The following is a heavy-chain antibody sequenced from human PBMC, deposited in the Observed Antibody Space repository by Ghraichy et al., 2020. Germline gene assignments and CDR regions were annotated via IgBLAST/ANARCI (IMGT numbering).Heavy chain of an antibody. CDR1: GDSVSSNSAA. CDR3: ARDYYDSSGDAFDI. D-gene: IGHD3-22*01. J-gene: IGHJ3*02. V-gene: IGHV6-1*01. CDR2: TYYRSKWYN. Sequence: SETLSLTCAISGDSVSSNSAAWNWIRQSPSRGLEWLGRTYYRSKWYNDYAVSVKSRITINPDTSQNQFSLQLNSVTPEDTAVYYCARDYYDSSGDAFDIWGQGTMVTVSS.